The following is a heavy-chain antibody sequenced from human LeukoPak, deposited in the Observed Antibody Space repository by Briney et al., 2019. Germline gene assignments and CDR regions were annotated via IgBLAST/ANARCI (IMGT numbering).Heavy chain of an antibody. CDR2: INHSGST. Sequence: GSLRLSCAASGFTFSNSWMSWIRQPPGKGLEWIGEINHSGSTNYNPSLKSRVTISVDTSKNQFSLKLSSVTAADTAVYYCARDLSRTFLDYWGQGTLVTVSS. D-gene: IGHD1-1*01. CDR3: ARDLSRTFLDY. V-gene: IGHV4-34*01. J-gene: IGHJ4*02. CDR1: GFTFSNSW.